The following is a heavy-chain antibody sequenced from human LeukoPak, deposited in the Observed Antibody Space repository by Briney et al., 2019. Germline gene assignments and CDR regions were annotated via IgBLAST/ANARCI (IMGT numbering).Heavy chain of an antibody. J-gene: IGHJ4*02. CDR2: VYYSGST. V-gene: IGHV4-59*01. CDR1: GGSLNYYY. Sequence: SETLSLTCTVSGGSLNYYYWSWLRQPPGKGLEWIGYVYYSGSTNYNPSLKSRVAISEDTSKNQFSLKLNSVTAADTAVYYCARFGSYFEYWGRGTLVTVSS. CDR3: ARFGSYFEY. D-gene: IGHD3-10*01.